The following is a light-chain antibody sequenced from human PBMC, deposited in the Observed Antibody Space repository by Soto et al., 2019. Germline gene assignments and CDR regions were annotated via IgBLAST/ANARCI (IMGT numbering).Light chain of an antibody. J-gene: IGKJ1*01. CDR1: QSISSW. CDR3: QQGYSTTPIT. CDR2: KAS. V-gene: IGKV1-5*03. Sequence: DIQMTQSPSTLSASVGDRVTITCRASQSISSWLAWYQQKPGKASKLLIYKASSLESGVPSRFSGSGSGTEFTLSISSLQPEDFATYYCQQGYSTTPITFGQGTKVDIK.